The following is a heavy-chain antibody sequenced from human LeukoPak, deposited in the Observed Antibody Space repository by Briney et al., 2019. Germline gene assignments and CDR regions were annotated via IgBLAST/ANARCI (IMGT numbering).Heavy chain of an antibody. CDR2: ISYDGSNK. CDR1: GFTFSSYG. CDR3: ARGGSGYGGFGDGEGYYFDY. Sequence: PGGSLRLSCAASGFTFSSYGMHWVRQAPGKGLEWGAVISYDGSNKYYADSVKGRFTISRDNAKNSLYLQMNSLRAEDTAVYYCARGGSGYGGFGDGEGYYFDYWGQGTLVTVSS. D-gene: IGHD5-12*01. J-gene: IGHJ4*02. V-gene: IGHV3-30*03.